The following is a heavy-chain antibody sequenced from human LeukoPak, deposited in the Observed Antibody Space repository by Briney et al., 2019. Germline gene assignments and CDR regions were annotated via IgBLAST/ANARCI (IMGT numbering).Heavy chain of an antibody. D-gene: IGHD2-2*01. CDR1: GYTFTTYG. J-gene: IGHJ5*02. CDR3: ASEGHCNTTKCP. V-gene: IGHV1-18*01. Sequence: GASVKVSCKASGYTFTTYGISWVRQAPGQGLEWMGWISAYNGNTNYAQNLQGRVTMTTDTSASTAYMELRSLRSDDTAVYYCASEGHCNTTKCPWGQGTLVTVSS. CDR2: ISAYNGNT.